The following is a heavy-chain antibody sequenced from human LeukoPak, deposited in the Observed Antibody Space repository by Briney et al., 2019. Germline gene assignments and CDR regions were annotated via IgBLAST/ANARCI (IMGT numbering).Heavy chain of an antibody. Sequence: GGSLRLSCAASGFTFSSYWMSWVRQAPGKGLEWVSYISSSGSTINYADSVKGRFTISRDNAKNSLYLQMNSLRAEDMAVYYCAREGGSGSYSDYWGQGTLVTVSS. CDR3: AREGGSGSYSDY. V-gene: IGHV3-48*04. D-gene: IGHD3-10*01. CDR2: ISSSGSTI. CDR1: GFTFSSYW. J-gene: IGHJ4*02.